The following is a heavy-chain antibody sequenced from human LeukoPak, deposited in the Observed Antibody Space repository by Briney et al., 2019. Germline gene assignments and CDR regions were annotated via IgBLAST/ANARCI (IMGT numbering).Heavy chain of an antibody. CDR3: TIQGSGWTPSDY. CDR2: IVSDGSNK. CDR1: GFTLSSYG. Sequence: PGRSLRLSCAASGFTLSSYGMHWVRQAPGKGLEWVAVIVSDGSNKYYADSVTGRFTVSRDDSKNTLYLQMNSLRDEDTAVYYCTIQGSGWTPSDYWGQGTLVTVSS. V-gene: IGHV3-30*03. D-gene: IGHD6-25*01. J-gene: IGHJ4*02.